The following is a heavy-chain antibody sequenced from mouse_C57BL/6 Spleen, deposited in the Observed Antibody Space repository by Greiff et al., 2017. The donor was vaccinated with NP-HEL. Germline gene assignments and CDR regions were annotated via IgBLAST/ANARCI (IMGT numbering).Heavy chain of an antibody. CDR2: IYPGDGDT. V-gene: IGHV1-80*01. J-gene: IGHJ2*01. CDR1: GYAFSSYW. CDR3: ARSAGGTTVVATNYFDY. Sequence: VQLQQSGAELVKPGASVKISCKASGYAFSSYWMNWVKQRPGKGLEWIGQIYPGDGDTNYNGKFKGKATLTADKSSSTAYMQLSSLTSEDSAVYFCARSAGGTTVVATNYFDYWGQGTTLTVSA. D-gene: IGHD1-1*01.